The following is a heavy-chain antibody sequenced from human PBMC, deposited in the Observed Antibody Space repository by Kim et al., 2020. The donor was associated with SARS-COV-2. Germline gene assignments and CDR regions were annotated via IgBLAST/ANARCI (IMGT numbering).Heavy chain of an antibody. V-gene: IGHV3-48*01. CDR1: GFTFSSYD. Sequence: GGSQRLSCAASGFTFSSYDMHWVRQAPGKGLEWVSYITFTSSTIYYADSVKGRFTISRDNAKNSLYLQMNRLRAEDTAVYYCAKGIAYCGQGIMVTVPS. CDR3: AKGIAY. CDR2: ITFTSSTI. J-gene: IGHJ4*02.